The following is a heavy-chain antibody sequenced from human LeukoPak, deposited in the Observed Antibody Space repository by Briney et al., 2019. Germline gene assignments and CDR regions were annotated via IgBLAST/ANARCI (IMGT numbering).Heavy chain of an antibody. J-gene: IGHJ4*02. V-gene: IGHV3-30-3*01. CDR1: GFTFSSYA. CDR3: ARDSRRIFGSGGSYHY. D-gene: IGHD2-15*01. Sequence: PGGSLRLSCAASGFTFSSYAMHWVRQAPGKGLEWVAVISYDGSNKYYADSVKGRFTISRDNSKNTLYLQMNSLRAEDTAVYYCARDSRRIFGSGGSYHYWGQGTLVTVSS. CDR2: ISYDGSNK.